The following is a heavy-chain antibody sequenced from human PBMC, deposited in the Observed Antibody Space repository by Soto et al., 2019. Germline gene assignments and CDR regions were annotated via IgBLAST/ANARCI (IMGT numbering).Heavy chain of an antibody. CDR2: IYPGDSDT. J-gene: IGHJ4*02. CDR3: ARLFDTTGWYDY. CDR1: GYSFTSYC. V-gene: IGHV5-51*01. Sequence: PREALNISCKVSGYSFTSYCIGCVRQMPGKGLERMGIIYPGDSDTRYSPSFQGQVTISADKSITTAYLQWSSLKASDTAIYYCARLFDTTGWYDYWGQGTPVTVSS. D-gene: IGHD6-19*01.